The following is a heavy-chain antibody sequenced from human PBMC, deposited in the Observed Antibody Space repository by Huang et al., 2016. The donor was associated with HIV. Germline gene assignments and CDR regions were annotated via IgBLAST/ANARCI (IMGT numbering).Heavy chain of an antibody. CDR1: GYSFTTYA. CDR2: INPGNGNT. V-gene: IGHV1-3*01. CDR3: AREFVIFGAPLWPAY. D-gene: IGHD2-21*01. Sequence: QVQLVQSGAEVKKPGASVKVSCKASGYSFTTYALHWVRQAPGHRLEWMGGINPGNGNTNYSQKFQGRVTMTRDTSASTVYMEVSSLTFEDTAVYYCAREFVIFGAPLWPAYWGQGTLISVSS. J-gene: IGHJ4*02.